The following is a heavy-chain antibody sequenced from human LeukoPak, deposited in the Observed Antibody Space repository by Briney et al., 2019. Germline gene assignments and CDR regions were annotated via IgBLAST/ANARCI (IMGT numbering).Heavy chain of an antibody. D-gene: IGHD6-13*01. V-gene: IGHV3-30*18. CDR1: GFPYSSYG. CDR3: AKGGIAAAGPYFDY. Sequence: GGSLRLPCAASGFPYSSYGLHWVGQAAGKGLDWVAVISYDGSNKYYADSAKGRFIISRDNSQNTLYLQMNSLRAEDTAVYYCAKGGIAAAGPYFDYWGQGTLVTVSS. CDR2: ISYDGSNK. J-gene: IGHJ4*02.